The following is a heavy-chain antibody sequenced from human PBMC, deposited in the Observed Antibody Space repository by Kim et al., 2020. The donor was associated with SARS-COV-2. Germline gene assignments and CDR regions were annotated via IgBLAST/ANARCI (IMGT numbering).Heavy chain of an antibody. Sequence: RGSLRLSCAASGFTFSTYSMNWVRQAPGKGLEWVSSISDTSSFKYYAGSLKGRVTIPRDNAKNSLFLQLNNLRAEDTAVYYCARENDMTTPMNSSYGMDVWGQETTVTVSS. CDR2: ISDTSSFK. J-gene: IGHJ6*02. V-gene: IGHV3-21*01. CDR1: GFTFSTYS. D-gene: IGHD4-4*01. CDR3: ARENDMTTPMNSSYGMDV.